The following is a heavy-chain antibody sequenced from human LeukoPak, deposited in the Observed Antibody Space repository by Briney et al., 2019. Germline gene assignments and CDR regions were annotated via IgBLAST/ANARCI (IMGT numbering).Heavy chain of an antibody. CDR3: ARVWAWGSGNYFDY. Sequence: GGSLRLSRAASGFTFDDYGMTWVRQAPGKGLEWVSGLNWNGDNTGYADSVKGRFTISRDNAKNSLYLQMNSLRAEDTALYYCARVWAWGSGNYFDYWGQGTLVTVSS. CDR2: LNWNGDNT. J-gene: IGHJ4*02. V-gene: IGHV3-20*04. D-gene: IGHD7-27*01. CDR1: GFTFDDYG.